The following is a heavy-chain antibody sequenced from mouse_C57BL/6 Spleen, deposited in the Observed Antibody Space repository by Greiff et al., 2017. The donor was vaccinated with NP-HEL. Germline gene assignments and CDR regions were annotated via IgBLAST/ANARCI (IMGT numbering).Heavy chain of an antibody. V-gene: IGHV5-17*01. J-gene: IGHJ4*01. CDR3: ARIPYYGSSYAMDY. Sequence: EVKLVESGGGLVKPGGSLKLSCAASGFTFSDYGMHWVRQAPEKGLEWVAYISSGSSTIYYADTVKGRFTISRDNAKNTLFLQMTSLRSEDTAMYYCARIPYYGSSYAMDYWGQGTSVTVSS. CDR2: ISSGSSTI. D-gene: IGHD1-1*01. CDR1: GFTFSDYG.